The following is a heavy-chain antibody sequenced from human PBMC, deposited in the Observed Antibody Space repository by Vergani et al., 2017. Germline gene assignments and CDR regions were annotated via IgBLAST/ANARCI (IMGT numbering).Heavy chain of an antibody. V-gene: IGHV5-51*01. CDR1: GYTFTDYW. J-gene: IGHJ4*02. CDR2: VYARDSIT. Sequence: EVQLVQSGAEVKKPGESLKISCEGSGYTFTDYWVGWVRQKPGKGLEWMGVVYARDSITRYSLSFEGQVTISADKSINTAYLEWDSLRASDSAMYYCVRRRGEGQEGDYLGQGTLVTV. CDR3: VRRRGEGQEGDY. D-gene: IGHD3-16*01.